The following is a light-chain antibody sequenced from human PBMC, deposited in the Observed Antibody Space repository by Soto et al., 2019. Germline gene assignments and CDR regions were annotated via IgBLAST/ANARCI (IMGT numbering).Light chain of an antibody. CDR1: SSDIGAYNF. CDR3: TSWTTSTTMV. J-gene: IGLJ2*01. Sequence: QSALTQPASVSGSPGQSITIYCTGTSSDIGAYNFVSWYQQHPGKAPKLMLYDVNIRPSGVSNRFSGSKSGNTASLTISGLQAEDEADYYCTSWTTSTTMVFGGGTKLTV. CDR2: DVN. V-gene: IGLV2-14*03.